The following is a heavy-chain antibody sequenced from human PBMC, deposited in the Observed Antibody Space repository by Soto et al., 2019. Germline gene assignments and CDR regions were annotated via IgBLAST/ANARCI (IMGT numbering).Heavy chain of an antibody. J-gene: IGHJ4*02. Sequence: SETLSLTCTVSGGSISSSSYYWGWIRQPPGKGLEWIGSIYYSGSTNYNPSLKSRVTISVDTSKNQFSLKLSSVTAADTAVYYCARGMRTWYCSSTSCSRGFDYWGQGTLVTVSS. V-gene: IGHV4-39*07. CDR2: IYYSGST. CDR1: GGSISSSSYY. CDR3: ARGMRTWYCSSTSCSRGFDY. D-gene: IGHD2-2*01.